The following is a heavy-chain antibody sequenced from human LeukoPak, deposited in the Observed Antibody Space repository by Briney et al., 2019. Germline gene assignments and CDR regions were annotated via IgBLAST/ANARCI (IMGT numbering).Heavy chain of an antibody. Sequence: PGGSLRLSCAASGFTFSNYAMSWVRQAPGKGLGWVSAISGSAGSTYYADSVKGRFTISRDNSRNTLYLQMNSLRAEDTALYYCAKGPASTWYKYYFDYWGQGTLVTVSS. J-gene: IGHJ4*02. CDR3: AKGPASTWYKYYFDY. V-gene: IGHV3-23*01. D-gene: IGHD6-13*01. CDR2: ISGSAGST. CDR1: GFTFSNYA.